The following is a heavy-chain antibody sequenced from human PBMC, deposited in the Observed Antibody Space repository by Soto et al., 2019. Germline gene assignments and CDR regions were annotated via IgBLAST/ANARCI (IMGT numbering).Heavy chain of an antibody. J-gene: IGHJ4*02. CDR1: GGTFSSYA. CDR3: ARDRRDYYDRSYFDY. Sequence: GASVKVSCKASGGTFSSYAISWVRQAPGQGLEWMGGIIPIFGTANYAQKFQGRVTITADESTSTAYMELSSLRSEDTAVYYCARDRRDYYDRSYFDYWGQGTLVTVSS. D-gene: IGHD3-10*02. CDR2: IIPIFGTA. V-gene: IGHV1-69*13.